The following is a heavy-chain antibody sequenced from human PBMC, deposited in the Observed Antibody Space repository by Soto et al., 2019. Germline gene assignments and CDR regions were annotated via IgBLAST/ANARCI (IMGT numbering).Heavy chain of an antibody. CDR2: IYYSGST. J-gene: IGHJ6*02. V-gene: IGHV4-59*01. D-gene: IGHD2-8*01. Sequence: SETLSLTCTVSGGSISSYYWSWIRQPPGKGLEWIGYIYYSGSTNYNPSLKSRVTISVDTSKNQFSLKLSSVTAADTAVCYCARGCTNGVCYTSYYGMDVWGQGTTVTAP. CDR1: GGSISSYY. CDR3: ARGCTNGVCYTSYYGMDV.